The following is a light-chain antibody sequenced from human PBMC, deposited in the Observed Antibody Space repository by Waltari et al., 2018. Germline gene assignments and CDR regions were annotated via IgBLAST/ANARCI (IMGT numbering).Light chain of an antibody. Sequence: EIMLTQSPGTLSLSQGERATLSCRASQNIGRYLVWYQQKPGQAPRHLIYEASRRATGIPDRFSGSGSGTDFSLTISRLEPEDFAVYYCQNHERLPATFGQGTKVEIK. CDR2: EAS. CDR3: QNHERLPAT. J-gene: IGKJ1*01. CDR1: QNIGRY. V-gene: IGKV3-20*01.